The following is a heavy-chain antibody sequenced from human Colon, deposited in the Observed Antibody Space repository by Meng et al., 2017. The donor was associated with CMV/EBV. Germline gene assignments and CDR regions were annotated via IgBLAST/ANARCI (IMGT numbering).Heavy chain of an antibody. J-gene: IGHJ4*02. Sequence: QVQLVQSGAEVKKPGASVTFSCTASGYTFNSYPISWVRQAPGQGLEWMGWISTYNGNTNYAQKFQGRLTLTTDTSTSTAYMELRGLRSDDTAVYYCAREKATVTTFMLLYWGLGTLVTVSS. D-gene: IGHD4-17*01. CDR1: GYTFNSYP. CDR3: AREKATVTTFMLLY. CDR2: ISTYNGNT. V-gene: IGHV1-18*01.